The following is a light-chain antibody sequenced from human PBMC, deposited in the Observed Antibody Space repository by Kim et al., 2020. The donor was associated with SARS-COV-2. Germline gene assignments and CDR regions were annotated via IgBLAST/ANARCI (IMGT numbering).Light chain of an antibody. CDR2: QDN. CDR3: QVWDITSWV. J-gene: IGLJ3*02. V-gene: IGLV3-1*01. CDR1: KLGDKY. Sequence: SVSPGQTATITCAGDKLGDKYVCGYQQKPGQSPVLVISQDNKRPSGIPERFSGSNSGNTATLTISETQAMDEADYYCQVWDITSWVFGGGTQLTVL.